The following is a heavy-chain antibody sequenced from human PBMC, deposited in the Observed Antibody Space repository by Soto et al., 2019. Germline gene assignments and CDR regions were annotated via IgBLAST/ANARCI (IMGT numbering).Heavy chain of an antibody. CDR3: AKEFCERSGFYISVEDLEI. CDR2: ISNDGGEN. J-gene: IGHJ3*02. CDR1: GFTLGTYG. D-gene: IGHD3-22*01. V-gene: IGHV3-30*18. Sequence: QVQLAESGGGVVQPGRSLTITCAASGFTLGTYGMHWVRQAPGKGLEWVAVISNDGGENYYSDSVMGRFTISRDNSKNTVSLQMNSLRAEDTAVYFCAKEFCERSGFYISVEDLEIWGQGRVV.